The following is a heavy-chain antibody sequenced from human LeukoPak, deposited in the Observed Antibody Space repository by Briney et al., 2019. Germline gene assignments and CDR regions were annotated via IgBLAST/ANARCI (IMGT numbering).Heavy chain of an antibody. D-gene: IGHD1-26*01. CDR1: GFTFSSYS. CDR2: ISSSSSYI. Sequence: GGSLRLSCAASGFTFSSYSMNWVRQAPGKGLEWVSSISSSSSYIYYADSVKGRFTISRDNAKNSLYLQMNSLRAEDTAVYYCAGQVGATRYFDYWGQGTLVTVSS. J-gene: IGHJ4*02. V-gene: IGHV3-21*01. CDR3: AGQVGATRYFDY.